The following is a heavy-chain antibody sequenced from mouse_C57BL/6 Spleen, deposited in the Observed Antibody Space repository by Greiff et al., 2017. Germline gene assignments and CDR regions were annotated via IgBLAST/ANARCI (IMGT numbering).Heavy chain of an antibody. V-gene: IGHV1-9*01. D-gene: IGHD1-1*01. CDR2: ILPGSGST. CDR3: ARRNYGSHWYFDV. CDR1: GYTFTGYW. Sequence: QVQLQQSGAELMKPGASVKLSCKATGYTFTGYWIEWVKQRPGHGLEWIGEILPGSGSTNYNEKFKGKATFTADTSSNTAYMQLSSLTTEDSAIDYCARRNYGSHWYFDVWGTGTTVTVSA. J-gene: IGHJ1*03.